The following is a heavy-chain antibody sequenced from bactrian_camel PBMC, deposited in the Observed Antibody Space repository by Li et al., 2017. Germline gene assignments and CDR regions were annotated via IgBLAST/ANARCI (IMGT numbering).Heavy chain of an antibody. CDR1: GYIIRRYC. V-gene: IGHV3S53*01. CDR2: IDSGGST. Sequence: VQLVESGGGLVQPGGSLRLSCATSGYIIRRYCMGWFRQPPGKEREGVAGIDSGGSTTYADSVKGRFTISKDNAKNTLYLQMNSLKPEDTARYYCAAVRPDRLSLCFNDDSPMTYVYNYWGQGTQVTVS. J-gene: IGHJ4*01. CDR3: AAVRPDRLSLCFNDDSPMTYVYNY. D-gene: IGHD3*01.